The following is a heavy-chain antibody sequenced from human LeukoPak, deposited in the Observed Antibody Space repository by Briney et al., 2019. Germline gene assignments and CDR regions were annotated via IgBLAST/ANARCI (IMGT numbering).Heavy chain of an antibody. CDR1: GGSVSSAISY. CDR3: AREPSARTVPDY. CDR2: ISDSGGS. J-gene: IGHJ4*02. Sequence: SETLSLTCSVSGGSVSSAISYCSWIRQPPGEGLEWIAYISDSGGSDYNPSLRGRVTISLDTSKNQFSLRLTSVTAADTAVYYCAREPSARTVPDYWGQGTLVTVSS. D-gene: IGHD6-6*01. V-gene: IGHV4-61*01.